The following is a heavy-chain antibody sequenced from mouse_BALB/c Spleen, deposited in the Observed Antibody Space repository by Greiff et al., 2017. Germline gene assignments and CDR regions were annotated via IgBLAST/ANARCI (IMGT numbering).Heavy chain of an antibody. CDR3: TRPYDYDWFAY. CDR2: INPSNGGT. J-gene: IGHJ3*01. V-gene: IGHV1S81*02. CDR1: SYTFTSYY. D-gene: IGHD2-4*01. Sequence: QVQLQQSGAELVKPGASVKLSCKASSYTFTSYYMYWVKQRPGQGLEWIGEINPSNGGTNFNEKFKSKATLTVDKSSSTAYMQLSSLTSEDSAVYYCTRPYDYDWFAYWGQGTLVTVSA.